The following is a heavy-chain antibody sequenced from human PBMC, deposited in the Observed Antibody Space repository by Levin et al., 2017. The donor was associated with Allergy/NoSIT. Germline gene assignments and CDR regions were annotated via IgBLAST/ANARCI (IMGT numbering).Heavy chain of an antibody. CDR2: IYYSGST. J-gene: IGHJ2*01. CDR1: GGSISSYY. CDR3: VRFSYSGSEYYFDL. D-gene: IGHD5-12*01. V-gene: IGHV4-59*01. Sequence: SETLSLTCTVSGGSISSYYWSWIRQPPGKGLEWVGYIYYSGSTNYNPSLKSRVTISVDMSKNQFSLKLSSVTAAATAVYYCVRFSYSGSEYYFDLWGRGTLVTVSS.